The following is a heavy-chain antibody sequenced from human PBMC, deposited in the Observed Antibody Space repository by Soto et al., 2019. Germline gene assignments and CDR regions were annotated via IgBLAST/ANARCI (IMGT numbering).Heavy chain of an antibody. CDR1: GYPLTELS. D-gene: IGHD2-21*01. Sequence: GXSVKVSCKVSGYPLTELSRHWVRQAPGKGFEWMGGFDPEDGETFYAQKFQGRLTMTEDTSTDTAYMELSSLRSEDTAVYYCETDIPNSYNWFDPWGQGTLVTVSS. CDR2: FDPEDGET. J-gene: IGHJ5*02. CDR3: ETDIPNSYNWFDP. V-gene: IGHV1-24*01.